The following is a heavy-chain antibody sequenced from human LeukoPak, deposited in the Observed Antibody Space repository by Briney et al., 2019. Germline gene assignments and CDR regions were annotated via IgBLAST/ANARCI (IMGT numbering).Heavy chain of an antibody. D-gene: IGHD5-18*01. Sequence: PSKTLSLTCAVYGGSFSGYYWSWIRQPPGKGLEWIGEINHSGSTNYNPSLKSRVTISVDTSKNQFSLKLSSVTAADTAVYYCARGGYSYGPAWYFDLWGRGTLVTVSS. CDR1: GGSFSGYY. CDR2: INHSGST. V-gene: IGHV4-34*01. CDR3: ARGGYSYGPAWYFDL. J-gene: IGHJ2*01.